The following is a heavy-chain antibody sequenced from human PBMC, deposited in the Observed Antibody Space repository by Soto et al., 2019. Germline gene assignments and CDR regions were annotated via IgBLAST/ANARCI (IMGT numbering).Heavy chain of an antibody. Sequence: QVQLQESGPGLVKPSQTLSLTCTVSGGSISSGGYYWSWIRQHPGKGLEWIGYIYYSGSTYYNPSLKSRVTITVDTSKNQFSLKLSSVTAADTAVYWCARGYCGSGNYYNPTLGIDVWGQGTTVTVSS. J-gene: IGHJ6*02. CDR1: GGSISSGGYY. V-gene: IGHV4-31*03. CDR3: ARGYCGSGNYYNPTLGIDV. CDR2: IYYSGST. D-gene: IGHD3-10*01.